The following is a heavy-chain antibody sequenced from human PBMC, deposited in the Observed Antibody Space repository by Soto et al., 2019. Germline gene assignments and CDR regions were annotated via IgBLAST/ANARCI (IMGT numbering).Heavy chain of an antibody. CDR1: GDSVSKTTSY. Sequence: SETLSLTCIVSGDSVSKTTSYWGWIRQPPGKGLEWIGTIYHSGSTYYNPSLMIRVTLSIDKSKNQFSLKLNSVTAADTAVYYCARRVGSCSGTSCNGCFDPWGQGTLVTVSS. CDR2: IYHSGST. V-gene: IGHV4-39*01. J-gene: IGHJ5*02. D-gene: IGHD2-2*01. CDR3: ARRVGSCSGTSCNGCFDP.